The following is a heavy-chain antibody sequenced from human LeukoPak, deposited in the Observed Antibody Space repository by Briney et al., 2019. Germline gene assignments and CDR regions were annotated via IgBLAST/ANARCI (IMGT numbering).Heavy chain of an antibody. CDR3: ARGSIYYDSSGYYYRYYYYGMDV. V-gene: IGHV4-34*01. CDR1: GGSFSGYY. Sequence: NPSETLSLTCAVYGGSFSGYYWSWIRQPPGKGLEWIGEINHSGSTNYNPSLKSRVTISVDTSKNQFSLKLSSVTAADTAVYYCARGSIYYDSSGYYYRYYYYGMDVWGQGTTVTVSS. CDR2: INHSGST. J-gene: IGHJ6*02. D-gene: IGHD3-22*01.